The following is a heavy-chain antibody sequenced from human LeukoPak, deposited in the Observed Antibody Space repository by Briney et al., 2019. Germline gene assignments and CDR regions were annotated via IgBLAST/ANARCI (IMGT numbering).Heavy chain of an antibody. CDR1: GGTFISYA. D-gene: IGHD3-22*01. J-gene: IGHJ6*02. V-gene: IGHV1-69*13. CDR2: IIPIFGTA. Sequence: ASVKVSCKASGGTFISYAISWVRQAPGQGLEWMGGIIPIFGTANYAQKFQGRVTITADESTSTAYMELSSLRSEDTAVYYCARAAYYYDSSAKSKGYYYYGMDVWGQGTTVTVSS. CDR3: ARAAYYYDSSAKSKGYYYYGMDV.